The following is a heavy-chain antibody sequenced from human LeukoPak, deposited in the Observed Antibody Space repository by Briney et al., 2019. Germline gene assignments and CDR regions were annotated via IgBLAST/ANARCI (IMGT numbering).Heavy chain of an antibody. CDR1: GYTFTGYY. V-gene: IGHV1-3*01. Sequence: ASVKVSCKASGYTFTGYYMHWVRQAPGQGLEWMGWIIAGDGHTKFSQKFQGRVTITRDTSASTAYMELRSLRSEDTAVYYCARDMVPPDPTLIDYWGQGTLVTVSS. CDR3: ARDMVPPDPTLIDY. J-gene: IGHJ4*02. D-gene: IGHD4/OR15-4a*01. CDR2: IIAGDGHT.